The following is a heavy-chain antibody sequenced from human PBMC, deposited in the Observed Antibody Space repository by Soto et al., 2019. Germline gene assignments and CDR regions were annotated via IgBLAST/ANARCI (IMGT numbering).Heavy chain of an antibody. V-gene: IGHV1-3*01. Sequence: QVQLVQSGAEVKKPGASVKVSCKASGYTFTSYAMHWVRQAPGQRLEWMGWINAGNGNTKYSQKFQGRVTITRDTSASTAYMELGSVRSEDTAVYYCSRGATIAPDYWGQGTLVTVSS. CDR2: INAGNGNT. CDR3: SRGATIAPDY. D-gene: IGHD5-12*01. J-gene: IGHJ4*02. CDR1: GYTFTSYA.